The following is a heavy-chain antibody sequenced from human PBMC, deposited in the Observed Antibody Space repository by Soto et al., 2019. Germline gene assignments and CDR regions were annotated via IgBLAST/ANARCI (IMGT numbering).Heavy chain of an antibody. CDR3: ARHGEGDCSGGSCYSAYYYYYMDV. Sequence: SETLSLTCTVSGGSISSYYWSWIRQPPGKGLEWIGYIYYSGSTNYNPSLKSRVTISVDTSENQFSLKLSSVTAADTAVYYCARHGEGDCSGGSCYSAYYYYYMDVWGKGTTVTVSS. CDR1: GGSISSYY. J-gene: IGHJ6*03. CDR2: IYYSGST. V-gene: IGHV4-59*08. D-gene: IGHD2-15*01.